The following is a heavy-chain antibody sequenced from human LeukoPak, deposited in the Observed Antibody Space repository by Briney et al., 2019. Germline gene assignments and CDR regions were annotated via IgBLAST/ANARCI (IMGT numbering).Heavy chain of an antibody. CDR2: ISYDGSNK. Sequence: GRSLRLSCAASGFTFSSYAMHWVRQAPGKGLEWVAVISYDGSNKYYADSVKGRFTISRDNSKNTLYLQMNSLRDEDTAVYYCARELAAWGQGTLVTVSS. CDR1: GFTFSSYA. J-gene: IGHJ4*02. D-gene: IGHD6-13*01. CDR3: ARELAA. V-gene: IGHV3-30-3*01.